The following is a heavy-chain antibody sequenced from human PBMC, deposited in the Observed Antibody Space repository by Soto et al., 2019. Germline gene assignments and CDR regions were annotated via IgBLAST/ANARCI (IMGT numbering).Heavy chain of an antibody. V-gene: IGHV5-51*01. CDR1: GYKVSTWHNFTSYW. Sequence: GESLKISCMGSGYKVSTWHNFTSYWIAWVRQMPGEGLEWMGIIYPGDSDTRYSPSFQGQVTISADKSISTAYLQWSSLKASDTAMYYCAKTAAGGKNYYGMDVWGQGTTVTVSS. J-gene: IGHJ6*02. D-gene: IGHD6-13*01. CDR3: AKTAAGGKNYYGMDV. CDR2: IYPGDSDT.